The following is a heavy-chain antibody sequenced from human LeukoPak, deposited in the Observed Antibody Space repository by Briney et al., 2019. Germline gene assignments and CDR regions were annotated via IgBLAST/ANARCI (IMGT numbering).Heavy chain of an antibody. CDR2: IFYTGST. J-gene: IGHJ4*02. D-gene: IGHD3-10*01. CDR1: GASISDNY. CDR3: ARGSLDFDY. V-gene: IGHV4-59*06. Sequence: PSETLSLTCTVSGASISDNYWSWIRQHPGKGLEWIGYIFYTGSTHYNPSLKSRVTISVDTSKNQFSLKLSSVTAADTAVYYCARGSLDFDYWGQGTLVTVSS.